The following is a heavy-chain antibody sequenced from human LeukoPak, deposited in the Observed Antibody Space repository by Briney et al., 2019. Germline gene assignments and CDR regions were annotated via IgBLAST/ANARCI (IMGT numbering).Heavy chain of an antibody. D-gene: IGHD3-10*01. Sequence: GGSLRLSCAASGFTFVSYNMNWVRQAPGKGLEWVSSISSSSSYIYHADSVKGRFTFSRDNAKNSLYLQMNSLRAEDTAVYYCARSGWFGELGFDYWGQGTLVTVSS. CDR2: ISSSSSYI. CDR3: ARSGWFGELGFDY. CDR1: GFTFVSYN. V-gene: IGHV3-21*01. J-gene: IGHJ4*02.